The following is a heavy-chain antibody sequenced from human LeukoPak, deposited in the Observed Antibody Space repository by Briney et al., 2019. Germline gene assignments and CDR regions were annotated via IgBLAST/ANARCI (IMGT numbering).Heavy chain of an antibody. J-gene: IGHJ4*02. CDR1: GDSISSYY. Sequence: SETLSLTCTVSGDSISSYYWSWIRQPPGKGLEWIGYIYYSGSTNYNPSLKSRVTISVDTSKNQFSLKLSSVTAADTAVYYCARDVGSGSYYNTFDYWGQGTLVTVSS. CDR2: IYYSGST. D-gene: IGHD3-10*01. CDR3: ARDVGSGSYYNTFDY. V-gene: IGHV4-59*01.